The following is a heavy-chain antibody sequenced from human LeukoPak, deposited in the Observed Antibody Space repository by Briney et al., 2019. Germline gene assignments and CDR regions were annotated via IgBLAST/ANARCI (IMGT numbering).Heavy chain of an antibody. CDR2: INPNSGGT. Sequence: ASVKVSCKASGYTFTGYYMHWVRQAPGQGLEWMGWINPNSGGTNYAQKFQGRVTMTRDTSISTAYMELSRLRSDDTAVYYCARGLNVDTARAHFDYWGQGTLVTVSS. CDR1: GYTFTGYY. D-gene: IGHD5-18*01. V-gene: IGHV1-2*02. J-gene: IGHJ4*02. CDR3: ARGLNVDTARAHFDY.